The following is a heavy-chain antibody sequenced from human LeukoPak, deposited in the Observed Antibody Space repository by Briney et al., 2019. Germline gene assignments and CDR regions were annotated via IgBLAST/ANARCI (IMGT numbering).Heavy chain of an antibody. CDR2: INPSGGST. D-gene: IGHD2-2*01. J-gene: IGHJ4*02. CDR1: VSTFTRYY. CDR3: ARDTSGGFDY. Sequence: ASVKVSCKSSVSTFTRYYMLWVRQAPVQGLEWMGIINPSGGSTSYAQKFQGRVTMTRDMSASTVYMELSSLRSEDTAVYYCARDTSGGFDYWGQGSLVTVSS. V-gene: IGHV1-46*01.